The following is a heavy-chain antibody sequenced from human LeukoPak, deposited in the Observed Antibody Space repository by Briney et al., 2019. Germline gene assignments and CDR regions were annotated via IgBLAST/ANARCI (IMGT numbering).Heavy chain of an antibody. Sequence: NPSETLSLTCAVYGGSFSGYYWSWIRQPPGKGLEWRGEINHSGSTNYNPSLKSRVTISVDTSKNQFSLKLSSVTAADTAVYYCASFLDFWSGYYKGFDPWGQGTLVTVSS. CDR3: ASFLDFWSGYYKGFDP. CDR1: GGSFSGYY. V-gene: IGHV4-34*01. CDR2: INHSGST. D-gene: IGHD3-3*01. J-gene: IGHJ5*02.